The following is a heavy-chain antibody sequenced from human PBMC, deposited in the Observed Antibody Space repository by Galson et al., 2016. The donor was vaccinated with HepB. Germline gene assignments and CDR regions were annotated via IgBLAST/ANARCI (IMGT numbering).Heavy chain of an antibody. D-gene: IGHD2/OR15-2a*01. CDR3: ARGQEYDLSYCKACRYYYMDV. Sequence: SLRLSCAASGFAFSTYTMSWVRQAPGQGLEWVSSISSSSSYTFYADSMKGRFTVSRDNTKNSLYLQMNNLRAEDTAVYYCARGQEYDLSYCKACRYYYMDVGGKGTTVTVSS. V-gene: IGHV3-21*01. CDR1: GFAFSTYT. CDR2: ISSSSSYT. J-gene: IGHJ6*03.